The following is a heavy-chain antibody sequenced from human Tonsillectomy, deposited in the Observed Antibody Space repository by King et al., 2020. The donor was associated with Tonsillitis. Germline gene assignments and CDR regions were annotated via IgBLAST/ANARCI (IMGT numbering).Heavy chain of an antibody. CDR1: GGSISSYY. V-gene: IGHV4-59*01. CDR2: MYYSGST. D-gene: IGHD4-23*01. CDR3: ARGRDYGGNPRPFDY. J-gene: IGHJ4*02. Sequence: VQLQESGPGLVKPSETLSLTCTVSGGSISSYYWNWIRQPPGKALEWIGYMYYSGSTNYNPSLKSRVTISVDTSKNQFSLKLSSVTAADTALYYCARGRDYGGNPRPFDYWGQGPLVTVSS.